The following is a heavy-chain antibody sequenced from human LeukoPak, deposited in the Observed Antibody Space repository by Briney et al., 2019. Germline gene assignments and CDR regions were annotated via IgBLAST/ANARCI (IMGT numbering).Heavy chain of an antibody. CDR1: GFTFRNYG. CDR3: AKGAEDFGDSYFDR. J-gene: IGHJ4*02. Sequence: GGSLRLSCSASGFTFRNYGMHWVRQAPGKGLEWVAAIWYDGTHEFYVDSVKGRFTISRDNSKNTLFLEMNSLRAEDTAVYYCAKGAEDFGDSYFDRWGQGALVTVSS. D-gene: IGHD2-21*02. V-gene: IGHV3-33*03. CDR2: IWYDGTHE.